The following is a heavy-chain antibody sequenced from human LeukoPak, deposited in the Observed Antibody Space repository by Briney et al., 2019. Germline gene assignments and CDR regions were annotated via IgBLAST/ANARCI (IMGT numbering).Heavy chain of an antibody. J-gene: IGHJ4*02. V-gene: IGHV3-7*03. Sequence: GGSLRLSCVVSGFTLSSRWLMWVRQAPGEGLEWMTNINRDGSEKNYVDSVKGRFTITRDNAENSLYLQMNSLKVEDSAIYYCATYDSWSGYNIAYWGQGTLVTVSS. CDR2: INRDGSEK. D-gene: IGHD3-3*01. CDR1: GFTLSSRW. CDR3: ATYDSWSGYNIAY.